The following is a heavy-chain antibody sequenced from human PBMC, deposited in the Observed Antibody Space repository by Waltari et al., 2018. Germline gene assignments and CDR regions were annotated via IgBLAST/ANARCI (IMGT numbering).Heavy chain of an antibody. CDR3: ARLIWSITGTTGAFDI. D-gene: IGHD1-7*01. J-gene: IGHJ3*02. V-gene: IGHV1-69*12. CDR2: IIPIFGTA. CDR1: GGTFSSYA. Sequence: QVQLVQSGAEVKKPGSSVKVSCKASGGTFSSYAISWVRQAPGQGLEWMGGIIPIFGTANYAQKFQGRVTITADESTSTAYMELSSLRSEDTAVYYCARLIWSITGTTGAFDIWGQGTMVTVSS.